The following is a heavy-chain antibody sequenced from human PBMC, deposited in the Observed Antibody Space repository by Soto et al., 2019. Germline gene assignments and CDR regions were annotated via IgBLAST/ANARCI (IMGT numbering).Heavy chain of an antibody. CDR3: ASSLGYCSSTSCYTGGVFDY. D-gene: IGHD2-2*02. V-gene: IGHV5-51*01. Sequence: PGESLKISRQGSGYPFTSYLIGWVRQMPGKGLQLMGIIYPGDSDTRYSPSFQGQVTISADKSISTAYLQWSSLKASDTAMYYCASSLGYCSSTSCYTGGVFDYWGQGTLVTVSS. CDR2: IYPGDSDT. J-gene: IGHJ4*02. CDR1: GYPFTSYL.